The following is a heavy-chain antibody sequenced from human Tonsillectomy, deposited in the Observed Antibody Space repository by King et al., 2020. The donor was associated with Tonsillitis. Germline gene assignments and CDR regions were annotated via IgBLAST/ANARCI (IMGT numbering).Heavy chain of an antibody. D-gene: IGHD1-1*01. CDR2: IYYSGST. J-gene: IGHJ4*02. CDR1: GGSISSSSYY. V-gene: IGHV4-39*01. CDR3: ARHPERAFFDY. Sequence: LQLQESGPGLVKPSETLSLTCTVSGGSISSSSYYWGWIRQPPGKGLEWIGSIYYSGSTYYNPSLKSRVTISVDTSKNQFSLKLSSVTAADTAVYYCARHPERAFFDYWGQGTLVTVSS.